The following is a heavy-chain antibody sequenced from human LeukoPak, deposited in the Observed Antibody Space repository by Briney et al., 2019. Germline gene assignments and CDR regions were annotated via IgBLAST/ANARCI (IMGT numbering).Heavy chain of an antibody. CDR3: ARIVGAGPAPFDY. V-gene: IGHV4-38-2*02. D-gene: IGHD1-26*01. CDR2: IYHSGST. J-gene: IGHJ4*02. Sequence: PETLSLTCTVSGYSISSGYYWGWIRQPPGKGLEWIGSIYHSGSTYYNPSLKSRVTISVDTSKNQFSLKLSSVTAADTAVYYCARIVGAGPAPFDYWGQGTLVTVSS. CDR1: GYSISSGYY.